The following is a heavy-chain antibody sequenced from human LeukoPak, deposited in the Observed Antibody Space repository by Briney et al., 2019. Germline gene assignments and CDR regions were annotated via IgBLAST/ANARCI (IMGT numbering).Heavy chain of an antibody. CDR2: IYTSGST. Sequence: SQTLSLTCTVSGGSISSGSYYWSWIRQPAGKGLEWIGRIYTSGSTNYNPSLKSRVTISVDTSKNQFSLKLSSVTAADTAVYYCAREVYSSGWHFDYWGQGTLVTVSS. CDR3: AREVYSSGWHFDY. CDR1: GGSISSGSYY. J-gene: IGHJ4*02. V-gene: IGHV4-61*02. D-gene: IGHD6-19*01.